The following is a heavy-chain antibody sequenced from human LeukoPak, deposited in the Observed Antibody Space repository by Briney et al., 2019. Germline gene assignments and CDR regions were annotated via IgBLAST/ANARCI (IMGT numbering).Heavy chain of an antibody. Sequence: PGGSLRLSCAASGFTLSSYAMSWVRQAPGKGLEWVGRIKSKTDGGTTDYAAPVKGRFTISRDDSKNTLYLQMNSLKTEDTAVYYCTTDTNDYGDSYFDYWGQGTLVTVSS. J-gene: IGHJ4*02. CDR1: GFTLSSYA. CDR3: TTDTNDYGDSYFDY. V-gene: IGHV3-15*01. D-gene: IGHD4-17*01. CDR2: IKSKTDGGTT.